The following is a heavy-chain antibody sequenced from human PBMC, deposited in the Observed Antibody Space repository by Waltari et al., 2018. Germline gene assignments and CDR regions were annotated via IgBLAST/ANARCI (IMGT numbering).Heavy chain of an antibody. Sequence: QLQLQESGPGLVKPSETLSLTCTVSGGSISSSSYYWGWIRQPPGKGLEWIGSIYYSGRTYINPSLKSRVTRSVDTSKNQFSLKLSSVTAADTAVYYCARQGVGAFNWFDPWGQGTLVTVSS. CDR3: ARQGVGAFNWFDP. D-gene: IGHD1-26*01. CDR1: GGSISSSSYY. J-gene: IGHJ5*02. CDR2: IYYSGRT. V-gene: IGHV4-39*01.